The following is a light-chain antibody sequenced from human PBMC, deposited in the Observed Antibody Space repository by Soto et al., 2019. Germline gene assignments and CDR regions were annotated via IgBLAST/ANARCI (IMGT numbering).Light chain of an antibody. Sequence: EIVLTQSPGTLSLSPGERATLSCRASQSVSSTYLAWYQQKPGQAPRLLIYGASSRATGIPDRFSGGGSGTDFTLAISRLEPEDFAVYYCHQYGTSPFTFGPGTTVDI. CDR2: GAS. CDR3: HQYGTSPFT. V-gene: IGKV3-20*01. J-gene: IGKJ3*01. CDR1: QSVSSTY.